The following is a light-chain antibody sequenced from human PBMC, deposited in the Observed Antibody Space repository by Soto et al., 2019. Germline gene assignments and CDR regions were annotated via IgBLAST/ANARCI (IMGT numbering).Light chain of an antibody. CDR1: SSDVGSYNL. Sequence: QPVLTQPASVSGSPGQSITISCTGSSSDVGSYNLVSWYQQLPGEAPKLMIYEGSKRPSGVSNRFSGSKSGNTASLTISGLQAEDEADYYCCSFERSITLVFGGGTKLTVL. J-gene: IGLJ2*01. CDR3: CSFERSITLV. CDR2: EGS. V-gene: IGLV2-23*01.